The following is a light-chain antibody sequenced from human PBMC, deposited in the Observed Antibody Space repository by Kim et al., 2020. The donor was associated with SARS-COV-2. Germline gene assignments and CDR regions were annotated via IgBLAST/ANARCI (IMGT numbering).Light chain of an antibody. Sequence: VEDGVTFTSRARQGISSYLARYQQKPGKAPKLLIYAASTLQSGVPTRFSGSGSGTDFTLTISSLKTEDFASYYCRQLISYPRTFGQGRRLGIK. CDR2: AAS. V-gene: IGKV1-9*01. J-gene: IGKJ5*01. CDR1: QGISSY. CDR3: RQLISYPRT.